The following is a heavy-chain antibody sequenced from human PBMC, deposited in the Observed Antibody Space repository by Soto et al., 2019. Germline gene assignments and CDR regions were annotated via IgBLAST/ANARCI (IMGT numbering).Heavy chain of an antibody. D-gene: IGHD5-18*01. V-gene: IGHV3-30*18. CDR1: GFTFSTYG. J-gene: IGHJ4*02. CDR2: ISDDGSDE. Sequence: GGSLRLSCAASGFTFSTYGMHWVRQAPGQGLEWVASISDDGSDEYYADSVKGRFTISRDNSKNTLYLQMNSLRAGNTAIYYCAKGAGYSYGSHFDSWGQGTLVTVSS. CDR3: AKGAGYSYGSHFDS.